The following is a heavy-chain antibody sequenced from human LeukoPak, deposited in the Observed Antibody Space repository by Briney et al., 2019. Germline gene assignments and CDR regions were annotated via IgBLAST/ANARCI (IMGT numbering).Heavy chain of an antibody. D-gene: IGHD6-19*01. J-gene: IGHJ4*02. CDR3: AKEGTAVADY. CDR2: ISYDGSDK. V-gene: IGHV3-30*18. Sequence: GGSLRLSCAASGFTFSDYGMHWVRQAPGKGLEWAAAISYDGSDKYYADSVKGRFTISRDNSKNTLYLQMNSLRAEDTAVYYCAKEGTAVADYWGQGTLVTVSS. CDR1: GFTFSDYG.